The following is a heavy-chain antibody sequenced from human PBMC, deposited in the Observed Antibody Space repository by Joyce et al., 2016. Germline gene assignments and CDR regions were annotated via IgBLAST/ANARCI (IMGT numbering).Heavy chain of an antibody. J-gene: IGHJ4*02. D-gene: IGHD2-8*01. Sequence: EVQLVESGGGLVKPGGSLRVSCAASGFTFSSYSMSWVRQAPGQGLEWISSLCRSSSYIKYTDSVKGRYTISRDNAKNSQYLQRNSLRVQYTAVYYCARLSYTNGIFDYWGQGTLVTVSS. CDR1: GFTFSSYS. CDR2: LCRSSSYI. CDR3: ARLSYTNGIFDY. V-gene: IGHV3-21*01.